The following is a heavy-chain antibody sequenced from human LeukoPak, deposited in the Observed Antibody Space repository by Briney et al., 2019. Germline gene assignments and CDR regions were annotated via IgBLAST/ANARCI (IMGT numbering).Heavy chain of an antibody. CDR2: INPKTGDT. Sequence: ASVKVSCKASGYTFTGQYLYWARQTPGQGLEWMGWINPKTGDTDSAQNFQGRVTMTRDTSITTVYMELSSLTSDDTAVYYCTRGYYGMDVWGQGTTVTVSS. CDR1: GYTFTGQY. J-gene: IGHJ6*02. V-gene: IGHV1-2*02. CDR3: TRGYYGMDV.